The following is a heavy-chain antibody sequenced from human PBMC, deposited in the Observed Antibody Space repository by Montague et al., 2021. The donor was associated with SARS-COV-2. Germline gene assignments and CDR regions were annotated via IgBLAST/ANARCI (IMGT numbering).Heavy chain of an antibody. Sequence: SETLSLTCAVSGGSAYWNWIRRPPGKGLEWIGNVYYKGGPTYSPSLRDRVTISLDSPNQVSLRLNYVTAADSAGYYCAGAERYFGPLDPWGLGITVIVSS. V-gene: IGHV4-59*01. CDR2: VYYKGGP. CDR3: AGAERYFGPLDP. D-gene: IGHD3-9*01. J-gene: IGHJ5*02. CDR1: GGSAY.